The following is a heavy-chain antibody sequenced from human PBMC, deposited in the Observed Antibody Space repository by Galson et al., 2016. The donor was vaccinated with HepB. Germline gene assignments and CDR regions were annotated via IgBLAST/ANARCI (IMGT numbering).Heavy chain of an antibody. J-gene: IGHJ6*02. V-gene: IGHV3-53*01. D-gene: IGHD5-12*01. CDR1: GFTISTPY. CDR3: ARGRGYSGYASYYGMDV. CDR2: SYSDGST. Sequence: SLRLPCAASGFTISTPYMSWARQTQGKGLEWVSTSYSDGSTHYADSVKGRFTNSRDNSKNPLYLQMNSLRAEDTALYYCARGRGYSGYASYYGMDVWGQGTLVTVSS.